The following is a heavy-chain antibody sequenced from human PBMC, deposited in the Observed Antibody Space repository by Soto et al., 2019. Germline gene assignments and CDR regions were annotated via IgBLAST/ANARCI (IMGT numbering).Heavy chain of an antibody. CDR3: TRALSGSYDS. V-gene: IGHV6-1*01. CDR1: GDSVSSKSAA. CDR2: TYYRSKWST. Sequence: SQTLSLTCAISGDSVSSKSAAWNWIRQSPSRGLEWLGRTYYRSKWSTDYAVSVKSRITINPDTSKNQFSLHLNSVTPEDTAVYYCTRALSGSYDSWGQGTLVTVS. D-gene: IGHD1-26*01. J-gene: IGHJ5*01.